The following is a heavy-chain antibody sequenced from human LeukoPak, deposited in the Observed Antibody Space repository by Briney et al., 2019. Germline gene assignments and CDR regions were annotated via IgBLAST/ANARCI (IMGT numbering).Heavy chain of an antibody. CDR3: ASFRSGRNWFDP. V-gene: IGHV4-59*08. Sequence: SETLSLTCTVSGGSISSDYWNWIRQPPGMGLEWIAFISNNGATNYNPSLKSRVTISLDTSKNQFSLKLNSVTAADTAVYYCASFRSGRNWFDPWGPGTLVTVSS. CDR2: ISNNGAT. J-gene: IGHJ5*02. D-gene: IGHD3-10*01. CDR1: GGSISSDY.